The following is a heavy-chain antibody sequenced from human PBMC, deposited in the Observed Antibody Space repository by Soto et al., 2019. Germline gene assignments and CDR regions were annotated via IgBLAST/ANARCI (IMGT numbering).Heavy chain of an antibody. V-gene: IGHV1-18*04. CDR3: AREPRGRGYYDFWSGYLYYYYGMDV. D-gene: IGHD3-3*01. Sequence: ASVKVSCKASGYTFTSYGISWVRQAPGQGLEWMGWISAYNGNTNYAQKLQGRVTMTTDTSTSTAYMELRSLRSDDTAVYYCAREPRGRGYYDFWSGYLYYYYGMDVWGKGTTVTVSS. CDR2: ISAYNGNT. CDR1: GYTFTSYG. J-gene: IGHJ6*04.